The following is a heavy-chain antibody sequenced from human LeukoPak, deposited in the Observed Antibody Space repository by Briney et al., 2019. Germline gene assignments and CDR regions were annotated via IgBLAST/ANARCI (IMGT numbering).Heavy chain of an antibody. J-gene: IGHJ4*02. CDR1: GGTFSSYA. Sequence: AASVKVSCKASGGTFSSYAISWVRQAPGQGLEWMGGIIPIFGTANYAQKFQGRVTITADESTSTAYMELSSLRSEDTAVYYCARARVDTAMETPFDYWAREPWSPSPQ. V-gene: IGHV1-69*13. CDR2: IIPIFGTA. CDR3: ARARVDTAMETPFDY. D-gene: IGHD5-18*01.